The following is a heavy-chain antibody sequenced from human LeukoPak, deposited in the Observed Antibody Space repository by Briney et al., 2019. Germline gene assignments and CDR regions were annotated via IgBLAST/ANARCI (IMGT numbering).Heavy chain of an antibody. J-gene: IGHJ6*03. Sequence: GESLKISCKGSGYIFTTYWIAWVRQMPGKGLEWVGIIYPGDSETRYGPPFQGQVTISADKSISTAYLQWSSLKASDTAMYYCARLATRNSFYYYYMDVWGKGTTVTISS. D-gene: IGHD4-23*01. V-gene: IGHV5-51*01. CDR1: GYIFTTYW. CDR3: ARLATRNSFYYYYMDV. CDR2: IYPGDSET.